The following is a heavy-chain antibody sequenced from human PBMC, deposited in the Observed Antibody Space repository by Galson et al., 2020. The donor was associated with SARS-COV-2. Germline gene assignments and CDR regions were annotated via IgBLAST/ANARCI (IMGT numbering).Heavy chain of an antibody. CDR3: ARNCGTGTTGCDY. Sequence: SQTLSLTCVISGDSVSSNIAAWNWIRQSPSRGLEWLGRTYYRSKWYNGYAESVRSRIIINPDTSKNQFSLQLNSVTPEDTAVYYCARNCGTGTTGCDYWGQGTLVNVSS. CDR1: GDSVSSNIAA. J-gene: IGHJ4*02. D-gene: IGHD1-1*01. V-gene: IGHV6-1*01. CDR2: TYYRSKWYN.